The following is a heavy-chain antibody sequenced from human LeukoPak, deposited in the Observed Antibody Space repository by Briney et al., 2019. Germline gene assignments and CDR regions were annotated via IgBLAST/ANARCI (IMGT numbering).Heavy chain of an antibody. Sequence: WASVKVSCKASGYTFISYYMHWVRQAPGQGLEWMGIINLRGGHTSYAQNFQGRVTMTRNTSISTAYMELSSLRSEDTAVYYCARVSRVHTAMAGYWGQGTLVTVSS. J-gene: IGHJ4*02. CDR1: GYTFISYY. CDR3: ARVSRVHTAMAGY. CDR2: INLRGGHT. D-gene: IGHD5-18*01. V-gene: IGHV1-46*01.